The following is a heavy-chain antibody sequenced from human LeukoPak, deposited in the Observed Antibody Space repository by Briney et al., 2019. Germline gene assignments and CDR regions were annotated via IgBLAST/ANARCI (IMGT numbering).Heavy chain of an antibody. V-gene: IGHV1-18*01. Sequence: ASVKVSCKASGYIFTSFSITWVRQAPGQGLEWVGWISAYNGNTNYAQKLQGRVTMTTDTSTSTAYMELRSLRSDDTAVYYCARVGAAAGTDYWGQGTLVTVSS. J-gene: IGHJ4*02. CDR3: ARVGAAAGTDY. CDR2: ISAYNGNT. D-gene: IGHD6-13*01. CDR1: GYIFTSFS.